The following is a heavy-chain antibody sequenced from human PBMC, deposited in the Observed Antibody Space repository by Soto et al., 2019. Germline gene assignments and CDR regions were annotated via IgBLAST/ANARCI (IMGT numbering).Heavy chain of an antibody. Sequence: QVQLQESGPGLVKPSGTLSLTCAVSGGSISSSNWWSWVRQPPGKGLEWIGEIYHSGSTNYHPSLTSRVTISVDKSQSQFSLKLSSVTAADTAVYYCASVRGGYYYAMDVWGQGTTVTVSS. J-gene: IGHJ6*02. CDR1: GGSISSSNW. CDR2: IYHSGST. CDR3: ASVRGGYYYAMDV. V-gene: IGHV4-4*02. D-gene: IGHD3-10*02.